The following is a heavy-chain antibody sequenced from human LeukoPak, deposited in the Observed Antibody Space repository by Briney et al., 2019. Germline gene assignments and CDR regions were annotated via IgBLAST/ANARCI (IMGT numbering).Heavy chain of an antibody. D-gene: IGHD3-22*01. CDR2: IYSGGST. Sequence: QTGGSLRLSCAASGFTFSSAMSWVRQAPGKGLEWVSVIYSGGSTYSADSVKGRFTISRDNSKNTLYLQMNSLRAEDTAVYYCARDSNYDTSGHYYWGQGTLVTVSS. V-gene: IGHV3-53*01. J-gene: IGHJ4*02. CDR3: ARDSNYDTSGHYY. CDR1: GFTFSSA.